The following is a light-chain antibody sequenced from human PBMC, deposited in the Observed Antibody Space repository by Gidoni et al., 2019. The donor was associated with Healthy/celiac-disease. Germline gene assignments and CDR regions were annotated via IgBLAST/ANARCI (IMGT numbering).Light chain of an antibody. V-gene: IGKV1D-13*01. CDR1: QGISSA. Sequence: AIQLTQSPSSLSASVGDRVTITCRASQGISSALAWYQQKPGKAPKLLIYDASSLESGVPSRFSGSGSGTDFTLTISSLQPEDFATYYCQQFNNYWTFGQXTKVEIK. CDR2: DAS. J-gene: IGKJ1*01. CDR3: QQFNNYWT.